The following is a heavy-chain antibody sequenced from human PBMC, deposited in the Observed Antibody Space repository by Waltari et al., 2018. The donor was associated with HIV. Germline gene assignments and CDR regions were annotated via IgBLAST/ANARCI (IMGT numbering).Heavy chain of an antibody. CDR3: ANDVDTSGLPYVVIDS. D-gene: IGHD3-22*01. V-gene: IGHV3-23*04. Sequence: EVKLVQSGGGLVQPGGSLRLSCKASGVTFRSHAMRWVRQTPGKGMQWVSTISGSGSHTNYADSAKGRFTISRDNSENTLFLQMTRLRVEDTARYFCANDVDTSGLPYVVIDSWGQGTLVTVSS. CDR1: GVTFRSHA. J-gene: IGHJ4*02. CDR2: ISGSGSHT.